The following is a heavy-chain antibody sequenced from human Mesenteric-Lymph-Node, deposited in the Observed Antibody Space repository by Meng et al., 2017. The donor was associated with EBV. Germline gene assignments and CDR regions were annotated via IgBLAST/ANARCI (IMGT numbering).Heavy chain of an antibody. CDR2: VYYSGST. V-gene: IGHV4-61*01. D-gene: IGHD4-17*01. Sequence: PRQGAGPGLGKPFETLSLTCPVSGGSVSSVSYYWNWIRQPPGKGLEWIGYVYYSGSTKYNPSLKSRVTISVDTSKNQFSLKLTSVTAADTAVYYCARDPYGATDFWGQGTLVTVSS. J-gene: IGHJ4*02. CDR1: GGSVSSVSYY. CDR3: ARDPYGATDF.